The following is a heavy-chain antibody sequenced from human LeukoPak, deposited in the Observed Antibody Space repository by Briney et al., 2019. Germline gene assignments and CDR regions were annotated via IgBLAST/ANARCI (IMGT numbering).Heavy chain of an antibody. J-gene: IGHJ4*02. Sequence: SETLSLTCAVYGGSFSGYYWSWIRQPPGKGLEWIGEINHSGSTNYNPSLESRVTISVDTSKNQFSLKLSSVTAADTAVYYCARVIAAACTDYWGQGTLVTVSS. CDR3: ARVIAAACTDY. D-gene: IGHD6-13*01. V-gene: IGHV4-34*01. CDR1: GGSFSGYY. CDR2: INHSGST.